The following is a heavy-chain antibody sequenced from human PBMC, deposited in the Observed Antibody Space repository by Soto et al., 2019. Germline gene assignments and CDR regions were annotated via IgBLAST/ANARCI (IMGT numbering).Heavy chain of an antibody. CDR3: TKDGRGSGTHYNSFGY. CDR2: IYSGGST. Sequence: EVQLVESGGGLIQPGGSLRISCAASGFTVSNNYMSWVRQAPGKGLEWVSLIYSGGSTKYADSVKGRFTVSRDNAKNTLYLQMNSLRAGDTAVYYCTKDGRGSGTHYNSFGYWGQGTLVTVSS. J-gene: IGHJ4*02. CDR1: GFTVSNNY. V-gene: IGHV3-53*01. D-gene: IGHD3-10*01.